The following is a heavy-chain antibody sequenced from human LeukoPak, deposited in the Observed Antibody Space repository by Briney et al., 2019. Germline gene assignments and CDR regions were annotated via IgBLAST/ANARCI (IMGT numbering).Heavy chain of an antibody. V-gene: IGHV3-53*01. D-gene: IGHD3-10*01. CDR1: GFTFSSYA. CDR3: AGSYGSGSYYSDY. Sequence: SGGSLRLSCAASGFTFSSYAMSWVRQAPGKGLEWVSVIYSGGSTYYADSVKGRFTISRDNSKNTLYLQMNSLRAEDTAVYYCAGSYGSGSYYSDYWGQGTLVTVSS. J-gene: IGHJ4*02. CDR2: IYSGGST.